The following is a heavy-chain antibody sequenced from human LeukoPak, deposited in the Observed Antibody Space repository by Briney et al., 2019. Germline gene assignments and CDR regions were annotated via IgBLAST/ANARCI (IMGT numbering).Heavy chain of an antibody. J-gene: IGHJ6*03. CDR1: GFTFDDYA. Sequence: PGGSLRLSCAASGFTFDDYAMHWVRQAPGKGLEWVSGISWNSGSIGYADSVKGRFTISRDNSKNTLYLQMNSLRAEDTAVYYCAKIYGSGSYSNYYYYYMDVWGKGTTVTISS. D-gene: IGHD3-10*01. V-gene: IGHV3-9*01. CDR3: AKIYGSGSYSNYYYYYMDV. CDR2: ISWNSGSI.